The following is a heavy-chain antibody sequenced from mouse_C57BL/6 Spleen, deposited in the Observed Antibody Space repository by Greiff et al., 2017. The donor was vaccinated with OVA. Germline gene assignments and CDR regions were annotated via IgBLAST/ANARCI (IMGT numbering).Heavy chain of an antibody. CDR1: GYAFSSSW. CDR2: IYPGDGDT. Sequence: VQLQQSGPELVKPGASVKISCKASGYAFSSSWMNWVKQRPGKGLEWIGRIYPGDGDTNYNGKFKGKATLTADKSSSTAYMQLSSLTSEDSAVYFCERHGNYYDMDGWGQGTSVTVSS. J-gene: IGHJ4*01. D-gene: IGHD2-1*01. CDR3: ERHGNYYDMDG. V-gene: IGHV1-82*01.